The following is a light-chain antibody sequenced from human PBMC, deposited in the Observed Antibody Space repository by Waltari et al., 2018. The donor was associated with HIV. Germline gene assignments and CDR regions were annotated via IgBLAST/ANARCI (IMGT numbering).Light chain of an antibody. V-gene: IGLV1-44*01. J-gene: IGLJ1*01. CDR3: ATWDDSLNGLV. CDR1: TSNIGTNT. CDR2: TDN. Sequence: QSVLTQPPSASGAPGQSITISCSGSTSNIGTNTVNWYQQVPGSAPRVLVYTDNQRFTGVPDRFSGSKSGTSASLAINGLQSEDEASYCCATWDDSLNGLVFGTGTWVTVL.